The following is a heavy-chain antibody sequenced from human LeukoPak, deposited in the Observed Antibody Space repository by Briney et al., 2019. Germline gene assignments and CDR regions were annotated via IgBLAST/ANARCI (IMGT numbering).Heavy chain of an antibody. Sequence: GGSLRLSCAASGFTFSDYYMSWIRQAPGKGLEWVSYISSSGSTIYYADSVKGRFTISRDNAKNSLYLQMNSLRAEDTAVYYCAKRTEQWLTYFDYWGQGTLVTVSS. D-gene: IGHD6-19*01. CDR3: AKRTEQWLTYFDY. CDR1: GFTFSDYY. CDR2: ISSSGSTI. J-gene: IGHJ4*02. V-gene: IGHV3-11*01.